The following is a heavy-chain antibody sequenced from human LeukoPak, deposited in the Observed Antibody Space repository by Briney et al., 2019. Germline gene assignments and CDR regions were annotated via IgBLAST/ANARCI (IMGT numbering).Heavy chain of an antibody. CDR3: TRSALTGDQFDS. CDR2: ITWDGGTT. D-gene: IGHD3-9*01. Sequence: GGSLRLSCAASGFTFDDYVMHWVRQAPGKGLEWVSLITWDGGTTSYADSVQGRFTISRDNNKNSLYLQMKSLRPDDTAFYYCTRSALTGDQFDSWGQGTLVTVSS. CDR1: GFTFDDYV. J-gene: IGHJ4*02. V-gene: IGHV3-43D*03.